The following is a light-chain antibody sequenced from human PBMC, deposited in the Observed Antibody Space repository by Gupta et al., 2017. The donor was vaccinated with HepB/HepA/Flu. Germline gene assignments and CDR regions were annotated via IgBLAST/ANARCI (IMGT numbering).Light chain of an antibody. V-gene: IGKV3-15*01. J-gene: IGKJ1*01. Sequence: EILMTQSPATMSVSPGERATLSCRASQSISSNLAWYQQKPGQAPRLLIYDASTRATGIPARFSGSGSGTXFTLTIXSLQSEDFGVYYCQQYNLWPRTFGXGTKVEI. CDR1: QSISSN. CDR2: DAS. CDR3: QQYNLWPRT.